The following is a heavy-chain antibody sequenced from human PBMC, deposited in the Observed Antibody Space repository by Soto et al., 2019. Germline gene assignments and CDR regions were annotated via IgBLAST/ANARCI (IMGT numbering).Heavy chain of an antibody. D-gene: IGHD6-19*01. CDR1: GYSFSSYG. CDR3: ARAGAYSSIWSAMDV. Sequence: QVQLVQSGAEVKQPGASLKVSCKATGYSFSSYGFIWVRQAPGQGLKWMGWISGYNGDTNYARSLKGRAIMTTDTSTTTVYMELRSLGPDDTAVYCCARAGAYSSIWSAMDVWGQGTTVTVSS. V-gene: IGHV1-18*01. CDR2: ISGYNGDT. J-gene: IGHJ6*02.